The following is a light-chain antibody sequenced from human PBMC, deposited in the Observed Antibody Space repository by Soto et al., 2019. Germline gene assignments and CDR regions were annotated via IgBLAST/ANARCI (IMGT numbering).Light chain of an antibody. Sequence: EIVMTQSPATLSVSPGERATLSCRASQSVSGNLVWYQQRPGQAPRLLIYGASTRATGIPARFSGSGSGTEFTLTISSLQSEDFAVYYCQQYDNWPPITFGQGTRLEIK. J-gene: IGKJ5*01. CDR1: QSVSGN. CDR2: GAS. V-gene: IGKV3-15*01. CDR3: QQYDNWPPIT.